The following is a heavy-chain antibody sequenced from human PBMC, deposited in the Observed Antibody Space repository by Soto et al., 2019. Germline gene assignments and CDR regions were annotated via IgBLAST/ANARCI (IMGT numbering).Heavy chain of an antibody. CDR1: GFTFSSYW. CDR3: ATALGGSMVRGVIINIPIDAFDL. J-gene: IGHJ3*01. V-gene: IGHV3-7*01. D-gene: IGHD3-10*01. CDR2: IKQDGSEK. Sequence: GGSLRLSCAASGFTFSSYWMSWARQAPGKGLEWVANIKQDGSEKYYVDSVKGRFTISRDNAKNSLYLQMNSLRAEDTAVYYCATALGGSMVRGVIINIPIDAFDLWGQGTMVTVSS.